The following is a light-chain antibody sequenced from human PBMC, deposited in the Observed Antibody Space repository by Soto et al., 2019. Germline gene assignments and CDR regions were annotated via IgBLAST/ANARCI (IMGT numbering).Light chain of an antibody. CDR1: SSNIGSHF. CDR3: AVWDDSLTGWV. V-gene: IGLV1-47*01. Sequence: QAVVTQPPSASGTPGQSLTISCSGSSSNIGSHFVYWYQHLPGTAPKLLIYRDGQRPSGVPARFFGSKSGTSASLAISGLRSEDEADYYCAVWDDSLTGWVFGGGTQLTVL. J-gene: IGLJ3*02. CDR2: RDG.